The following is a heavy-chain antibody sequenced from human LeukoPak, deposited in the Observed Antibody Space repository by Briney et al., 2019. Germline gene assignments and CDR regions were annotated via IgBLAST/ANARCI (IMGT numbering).Heavy chain of an antibody. CDR1: GFTFSSYR. J-gene: IGHJ4*02. V-gene: IGHV3-7*01. D-gene: IGHD6-13*01. Sequence: GGSLRLSCAASGFTFSSYRMSWVRQAPGKGLEWVANMKYDGSEKYYVDSVKGRFTISRDNAKNSLYLQMNSLRAEDTAVYYCARDIEAAGLFLDYWGQGTLVTVPS. CDR3: ARDIEAAGLFLDY. CDR2: MKYDGSEK.